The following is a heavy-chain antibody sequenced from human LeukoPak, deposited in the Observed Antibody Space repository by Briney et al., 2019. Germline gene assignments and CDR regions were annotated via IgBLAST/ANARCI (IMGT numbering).Heavy chain of an antibody. CDR3: TKGNGYSYGRYYFDY. CDR1: GFTFSSYA. Sequence: GGSLRLSCAASGFTFSSYAMSWVRQAPGKGLEWVSAISGSGGSTYYADSVKGRFTISRDNSKNTLYLQMNSLRAEDTAVYYCTKGNGYSYGRYYFDYWGQGTLVTVSS. V-gene: IGHV3-23*01. D-gene: IGHD5-18*01. CDR2: ISGSGGST. J-gene: IGHJ4*02.